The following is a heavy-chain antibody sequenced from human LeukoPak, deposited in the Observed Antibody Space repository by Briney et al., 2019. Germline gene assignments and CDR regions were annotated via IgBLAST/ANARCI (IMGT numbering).Heavy chain of an antibody. CDR2: INPNSNST. Sequence: GASVKVSCKASGYTFIDYYLHRVRQAPGQGLEWMGWINPNSNSTNYAQKFQGRVTLTWDTSISTVYMELSTMRSDDTAVYYCARDTAPYYLDGSGYYLDYWGQGTLVTVSS. V-gene: IGHV1-2*02. J-gene: IGHJ4*02. D-gene: IGHD3-22*01. CDR1: GYTFIDYY. CDR3: ARDTAPYYLDGSGYYLDY.